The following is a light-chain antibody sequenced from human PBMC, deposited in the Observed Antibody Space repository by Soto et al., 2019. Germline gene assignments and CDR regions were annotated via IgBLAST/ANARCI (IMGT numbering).Light chain of an antibody. Sequence: DLQMTQSPSSLSASVGGRVTITCRASQSISSYLNWYQQKPGKAPKLLIYAASSLQRRVPSRFSGRESGTDFTLTISSLQPEGVATYYCQQIYRTHPTFGQGTKVEIK. V-gene: IGKV1-39*01. J-gene: IGKJ1*01. CDR2: AAS. CDR3: QQIYRTHPT. CDR1: QSISSY.